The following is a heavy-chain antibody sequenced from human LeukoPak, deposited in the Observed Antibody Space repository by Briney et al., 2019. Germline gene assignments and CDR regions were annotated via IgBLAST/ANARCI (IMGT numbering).Heavy chain of an antibody. CDR2: IASDGSST. D-gene: IGHD5-24*01. CDR3: ARASFQRWLQLGGD. Sequence: PGGSLRLSCAASGFTFSSYWMNWVRQAPGKGLVWVSRIASDGSSTTYADSVKGRFSISRDNAKNSLYLQMNSLRDEDTAVYYCARASFQRWLQLGGDWGQGALVTVSS. J-gene: IGHJ4*02. V-gene: IGHV3-74*01. CDR1: GFTFSSYW.